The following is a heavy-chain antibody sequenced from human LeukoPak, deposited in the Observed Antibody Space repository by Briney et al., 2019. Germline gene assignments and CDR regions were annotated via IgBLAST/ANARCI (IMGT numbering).Heavy chain of an antibody. CDR3: TREVNAFDI. J-gene: IGHJ3*02. V-gene: IGHV3-30*04. CDR1: GFTFNNYA. CDR2: ISYEGRDK. Sequence: GRSLRLSCAASGFTFNNYAMHWVRQAPGKGLEWVAFISYEGRDKFYADSVKGGFTISRDNSENTLYLKMNSLRPEDTAVYYCTREVNAFDIWGQGTMVTVSS.